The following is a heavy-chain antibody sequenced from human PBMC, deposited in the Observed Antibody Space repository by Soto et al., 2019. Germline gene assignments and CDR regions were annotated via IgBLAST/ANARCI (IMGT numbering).Heavy chain of an antibody. D-gene: IGHD6-19*01. Sequence: EVQLVESGGGLVQPGGSLRLSCLASGFTFNTYGMNWVRQAPGRGLEWVANIRDDGGGKNYVDSVKGRFTISRDNGKNSLYLQMNSLRGEDTAVYFCARDWGTPGRGSAVGYYYHYGMDVWGQGTTVTVSS. CDR2: IRDDGGGK. J-gene: IGHJ6*02. CDR1: GFTFNTYG. V-gene: IGHV3-7*05. CDR3: ARDWGTPGRGSAVGYYYHYGMDV.